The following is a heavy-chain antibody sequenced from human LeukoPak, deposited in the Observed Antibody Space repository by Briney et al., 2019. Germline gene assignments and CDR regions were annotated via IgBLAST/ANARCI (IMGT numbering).Heavy chain of an antibody. V-gene: IGHV1-8*01. J-gene: IGHJ3*02. CDR1: AYTFTTSD. D-gene: IGHD5-24*01. Sequence: ASVKVSCKASAYTFTTSDINWVRQAAGQGLEWMGWMNPNSGHTGYAQRFQGRVTMTRNTSISTAYMELSSLRSEDTAIYYCARIRDGYNDAYDIWGQGTVVTVPS. CDR2: MNPNSGHT. CDR3: ARIRDGYNDAYDI.